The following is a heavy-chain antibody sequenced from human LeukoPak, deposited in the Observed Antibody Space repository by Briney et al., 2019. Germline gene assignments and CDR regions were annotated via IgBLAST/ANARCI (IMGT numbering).Heavy chain of an antibody. V-gene: IGHV3-11*01. CDR2: ISSSGSTI. J-gene: IGHJ4*02. D-gene: IGHD3-22*01. CDR3: ARAEAYYDSSGYGFDY. CDR1: GFTFSDYY. Sequence: GGSLRLSCAASGFTFSDYYMSWVRQAPGKGLEWVSYISSSGSTIYYADSVKGRFTISRDNAKNSLYLQMNSLRAEDTAVYYCARAEAYYDSSGYGFDYWGQGTLVTVSS.